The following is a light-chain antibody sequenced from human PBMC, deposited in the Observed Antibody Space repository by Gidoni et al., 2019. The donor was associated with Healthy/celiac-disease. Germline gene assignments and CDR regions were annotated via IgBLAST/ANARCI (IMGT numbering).Light chain of an antibody. J-gene: IGKJ4*01. CDR2: AAS. CDR1: QGISSY. Sequence: AIRMTQSPSSFSASTGDRVTITCRASQGISSYLAWYQQKPGKAPKLLIYAASTLQSGVPSRFSGSGSGTDFTLTISCLQSEDFATYYCQQYYSYPTFGGXTKVEIK. V-gene: IGKV1-8*01. CDR3: QQYYSYPT.